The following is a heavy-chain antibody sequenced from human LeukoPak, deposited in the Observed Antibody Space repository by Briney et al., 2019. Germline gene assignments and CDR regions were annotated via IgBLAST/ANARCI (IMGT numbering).Heavy chain of an antibody. J-gene: IGHJ4*02. Sequence: ASVKVSCKASGYTFTGYYMHWVRQAPGQGLEWVGWINRNSCSTNYAQKLQGRVTMTRDTANSTAYMELNSLRADDTAVYYCARDLYYYDSTQTLWGQGTLVTVSS. V-gene: IGHV1-2*02. CDR3: ARDLYYYDSTQTL. CDR2: INRNSCST. D-gene: IGHD3-22*01. CDR1: GYTFTGYY.